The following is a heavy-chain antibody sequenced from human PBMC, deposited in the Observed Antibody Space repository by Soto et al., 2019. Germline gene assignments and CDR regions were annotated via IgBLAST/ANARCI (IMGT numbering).Heavy chain of an antibody. CDR3: ARVGAYYYDSSGSQGAFDI. CDR2: ISAYNGNT. V-gene: IGHV1-18*01. CDR1: GGTFSSYA. Sequence: GASVKVSCKASGGTFSSYAISWVRQAPGQGLEWMGWISAYNGNTNYAQKLQGRVTMTTDTSTSTAYMELRSLRSDDTAVYYCARVGAYYYDSSGSQGAFDIWGQGTMVTVSS. J-gene: IGHJ3*02. D-gene: IGHD3-22*01.